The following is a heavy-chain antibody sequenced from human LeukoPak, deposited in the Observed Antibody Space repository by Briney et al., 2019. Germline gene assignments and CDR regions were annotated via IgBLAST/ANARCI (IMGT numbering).Heavy chain of an antibody. J-gene: IGHJ5*02. CDR1: GYIFTSYF. CDR2: INPSGGST. CDR3: ARALPHRRLMDTTMEQHWFDP. D-gene: IGHD5-18*01. V-gene: IGHV1-46*01. Sequence: GASVKVPCKASGYIFTSYFMHWVRQAPGQGLEWMGLINPSGGSTRYAQKFQGRVTMTRDMSTSTVYMELSSLRSEDTAVYYCARALPHRRLMDTTMEQHWFDPWGQGTLVTVSS.